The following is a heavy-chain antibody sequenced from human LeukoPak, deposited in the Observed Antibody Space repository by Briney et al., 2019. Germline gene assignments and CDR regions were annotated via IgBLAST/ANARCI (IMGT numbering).Heavy chain of an antibody. V-gene: IGHV3-30-3*01. D-gene: IGHD2-21*01. CDR2: ISYDGSNK. CDR3: ARVFELYCGGDCPPGL. Sequence: PGGSLRLSCAASGFTFSSYAMHWVRQAPGKGLEWVAVISYDGSNKYYADSVKGRFTISRDNSKNTLYLQMNSLRAEDTAVYYCARVFELYCGGDCPPGLWGQGTLVTVSS. J-gene: IGHJ4*02. CDR1: GFTFSSYA.